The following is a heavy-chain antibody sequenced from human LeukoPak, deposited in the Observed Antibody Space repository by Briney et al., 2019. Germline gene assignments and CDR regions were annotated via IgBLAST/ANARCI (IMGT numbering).Heavy chain of an antibody. CDR2: IYSGGST. CDR1: GFAFSSHG. J-gene: IGHJ6*02. Sequence: RSGGSLRLSCAASGFAFSSHGMSWVRQAPGKGLEWVSVIYSGGSTYYADSVKGRFTISRDNSKNTLYLQMNSLRAEDTAVYYCARDRVPKPNYYYYGMDVWGQGTTVTVSS. CDR3: ARDRVPKPNYYYYGMDV. V-gene: IGHV3-53*01.